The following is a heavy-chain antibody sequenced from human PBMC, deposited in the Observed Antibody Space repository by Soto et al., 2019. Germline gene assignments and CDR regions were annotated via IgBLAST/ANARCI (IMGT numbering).Heavy chain of an antibody. CDR2: IYYSGST. CDR1: GGSISSSSYY. J-gene: IGHJ4*02. D-gene: IGHD6-13*01. CDR3: ARTGKRYSSSWYYFDY. V-gene: IGHV4-39*01. Sequence: SETLSLACTVSGGSISSSSYYWGWIRQPPGKGLEWIGSIYYSGSTYYNPSLKSRVTISVDTSKNQFSLKLSSVTAADTAVYCCARTGKRYSSSWYYFDYWAQRTLVTVSS.